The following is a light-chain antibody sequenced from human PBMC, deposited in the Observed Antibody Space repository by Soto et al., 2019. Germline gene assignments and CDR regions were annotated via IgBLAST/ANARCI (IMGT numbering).Light chain of an antibody. CDR1: SSDVGSYKD. J-gene: IGLJ1*01. CDR3: CAYADTLYV. V-gene: IGLV2-11*01. CDR2: DVS. Sequence: QSVLTQPRSVSGSPGQSVTISCTGTSSDVGSYKDVSWYQHHPGKVPKLMIYDVSERPSGAPDRFSGSKSGNTASLTISGLQAEDEANYYCCAYADTLYVFGTGTKVTVL.